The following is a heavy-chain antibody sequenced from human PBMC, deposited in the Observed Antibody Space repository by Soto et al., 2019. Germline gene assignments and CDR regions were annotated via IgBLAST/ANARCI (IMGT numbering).Heavy chain of an antibody. D-gene: IGHD3-22*01. J-gene: IGHJ4*02. CDR1: GFTFSSYA. CDR3: ARDRMIVVVTTYYFDY. V-gene: IGHV3-30-3*01. CDR2: ISYDGSNK. Sequence: GGSLRLSCAASGFTFSSYAMHWVRQAPGKGLEWVAVISYDGSNKYYADSVKGRFTISRDNSKNTLYLRMNSLRAEDTAVYYCARDRMIVVVTTYYFDYWGQGTLVTVSS.